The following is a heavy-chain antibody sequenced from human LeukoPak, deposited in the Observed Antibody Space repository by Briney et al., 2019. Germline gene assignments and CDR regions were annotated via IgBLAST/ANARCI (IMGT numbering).Heavy chain of an antibody. V-gene: IGHV4-39*07. CDR2: IYHSGST. CDR3: ARDHTYDSSGYDY. Sequence: SETLSLTCTVSGGSITSTSYYWGWIRQPPGKGLEWIGSIYHSGSTYYNPSLKSRVTISVDTSKNQFSLKLSSVTAADTAVYYCARDHTYDSSGYDYWGQGTLVTVSS. CDR1: GGSITSTSYY. J-gene: IGHJ4*02. D-gene: IGHD3-22*01.